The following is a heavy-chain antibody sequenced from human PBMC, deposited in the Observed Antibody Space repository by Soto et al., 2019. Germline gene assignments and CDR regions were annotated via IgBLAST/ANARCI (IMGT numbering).Heavy chain of an antibody. J-gene: IGHJ4*02. Sequence: GASVKISCKASGYRFTTHYIHWVRQAPGQGLEWMGRMNVGTGGTTYAHKFQGRVTMTRDKSIRTAYLEVSSVKSDDTAMYYCARDGNFALRGYSFGFEFWGKGTLVTVXS. D-gene: IGHD5-18*01. V-gene: IGHV1-2*06. CDR2: MNVGTGGT. CDR3: ARDGNFALRGYSFGFEF. CDR1: GYRFTTHY.